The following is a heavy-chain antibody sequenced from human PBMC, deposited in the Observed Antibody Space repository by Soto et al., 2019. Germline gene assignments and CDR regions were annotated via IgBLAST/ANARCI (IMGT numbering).Heavy chain of an antibody. CDR1: GYALTELS. J-gene: IGHJ4*02. CDR2: FDPEDGET. D-gene: IGHD1-26*01. Sequence: ASVKVSCKVSGYALTELSMHWVRQAPGKGLEWMGGFDPEDGETIYAQKFQGRVTMTEDTSTDTAYMELSSLRSEDTAVYYCATDPYSGSFLWDCWGQGTLVTVSS. CDR3: ATDPYSGSFLWDC. V-gene: IGHV1-24*01.